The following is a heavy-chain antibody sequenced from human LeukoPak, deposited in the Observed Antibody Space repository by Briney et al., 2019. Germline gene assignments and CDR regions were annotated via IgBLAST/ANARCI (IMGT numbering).Heavy chain of an antibody. CDR1: GFTFSSYA. V-gene: IGHV3-30*04. CDR3: ARSHDYGDYPDY. D-gene: IGHD4-17*01. CDR2: ISYDGSNK. J-gene: IGHJ4*02. Sequence: GRSLRLSCAASGFTFSSYAMHWVRQAPGKGLEWVAVISYDGSNKYYADSVKGRFTISRDNSKNTLYLQMSSLRAEDTAVYYCARSHDYGDYPDYWGQGTLVTVSS.